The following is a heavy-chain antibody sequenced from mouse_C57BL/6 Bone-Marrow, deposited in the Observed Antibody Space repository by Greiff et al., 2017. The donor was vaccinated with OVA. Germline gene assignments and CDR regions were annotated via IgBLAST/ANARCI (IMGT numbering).Heavy chain of an antibody. J-gene: IGHJ3*01. CDR2: ISDGGSYT. V-gene: IGHV5-4*01. Sequence: EVQRVESGGGLVKPGGSLKLSCAASGFTFSSYAMSWVRQTPEKRLEWVATISDGGSYTYYPANVKGRFTISRDNAKNNLYLQMSQLKSEDTAMYYCARDRGDYDSSWFAYWGQGTLVTVSA. CDR1: GFTFSSYA. CDR3: ARDRGDYDSSWFAY. D-gene: IGHD2-4*01.